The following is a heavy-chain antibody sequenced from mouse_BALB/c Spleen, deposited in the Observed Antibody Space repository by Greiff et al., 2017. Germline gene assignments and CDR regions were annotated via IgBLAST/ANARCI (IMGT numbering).Heavy chain of an antibody. D-gene: IGHD1-1*01. CDR1: GFTFSSFG. CDR3: ARAGYYGSSYYFDY. Sequence: EVMLVESGGGLVQPGGSRKLSCAASGFTFSSFGMHWVRQAPEKGLEWVAYISSGSSTIYYADTVKGRFTISRDNPKNTLFLQMTSLRSEDTAMYDGARAGYYGSSYYFDYWGQGTTLTVSS. CDR2: ISSGSSTI. V-gene: IGHV5-17*02. J-gene: IGHJ2*01.